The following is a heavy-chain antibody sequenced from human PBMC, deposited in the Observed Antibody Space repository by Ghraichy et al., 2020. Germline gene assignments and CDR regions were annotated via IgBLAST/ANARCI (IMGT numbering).Heavy chain of an antibody. D-gene: IGHD5-18*01. V-gene: IGHV4-38-2*01. Sequence: GSLSLTCSVSGYSINSCSFWCCIRQPPGKGLEWISSMFHSGTTSFNPSLESRVTITVDTSKNQVSLNLRSMTAADTAVYYCTGLDTRLFLLSHFELWGQGTLVTVSS. J-gene: IGHJ4*02. CDR3: TGLDTRLFLLSHFEL. CDR2: MFHSGTT. CDR1: GYSINSCSF.